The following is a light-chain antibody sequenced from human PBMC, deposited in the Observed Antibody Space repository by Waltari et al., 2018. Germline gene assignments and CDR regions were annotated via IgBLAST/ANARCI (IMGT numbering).Light chain of an antibody. Sequence: DIQMTQSPSSLSASVGDRVTITCQASQDISNYLNWYQQKARKAPKLLIYDASNLETGVPSRFSGSGSGTDFTFTITSLQPEDIAAYYCQQYDNVPFTFGPGTKVDLK. CDR2: DAS. V-gene: IGKV1-33*01. J-gene: IGKJ3*01. CDR1: QDISNY. CDR3: QQYDNVPFT.